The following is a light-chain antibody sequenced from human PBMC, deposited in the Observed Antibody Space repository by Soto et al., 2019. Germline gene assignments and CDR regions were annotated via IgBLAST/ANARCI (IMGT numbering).Light chain of an antibody. CDR1: QTNSYTSINKTY. Sequence: DIVMTQSPDSLAVSLGERATISCKSSQTNSYTSINKTYLAWYQQRPGQPPKLLIYWASIRGSGVPDRLSGSGFGTDFTLTISSLQTEDVAVYYCQQYFSYPLTFGGGTKVEVK. CDR2: WAS. CDR3: QQYFSYPLT. J-gene: IGKJ4*01. V-gene: IGKV4-1*01.